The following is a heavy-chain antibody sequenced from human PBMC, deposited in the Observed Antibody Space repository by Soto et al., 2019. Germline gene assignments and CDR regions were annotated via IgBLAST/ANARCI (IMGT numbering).Heavy chain of an antibody. D-gene: IGHD4-17*01. CDR3: ARDLDYRVHWFDP. J-gene: IGHJ5*02. CDR2: IIPIFGTA. CDR1: GGTFSSYA. Sequence: SVKVSCKASGGTFSSYAISWVRQAPGQGLEWMGGIIPIFGTANYAQKFQGRVTITADKSTSTAYMELSSLRSEDTAVYYCARDLDYRVHWFDPWGQGTLVTVSS. V-gene: IGHV1-69*06.